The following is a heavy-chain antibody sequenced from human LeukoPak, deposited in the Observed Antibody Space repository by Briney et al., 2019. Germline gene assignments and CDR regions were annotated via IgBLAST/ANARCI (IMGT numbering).Heavy chain of an antibody. J-gene: IGHJ5*02. V-gene: IGHV4-39*01. CDR2: IYYSGST. CDR1: GGSISSSSYY. D-gene: IGHD3-22*01. Sequence: PSETLSLTCTVSGGSISSSSYYWGWIRQPPGKGLEWIGSIYYSGSTYYNPSLKSRVTISVDTSKNQFSLKLSSVTAADTAVYYCAFGDDSSGYWPGNWFDPWGQGTLVTVSS. CDR3: AFGDDSSGYWPGNWFDP.